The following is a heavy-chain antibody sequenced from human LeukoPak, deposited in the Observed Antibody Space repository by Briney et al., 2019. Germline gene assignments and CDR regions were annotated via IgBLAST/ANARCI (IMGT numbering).Heavy chain of an antibody. CDR3: ARDPNGDYIGAFEI. J-gene: IGHJ3*02. CDR2: INSDGSST. D-gene: IGHD4-17*01. CDR1: GFTFSSYW. Sequence: GGSLRLSCAASGFTFSSYWMHWVRQAPGKGLVWVSRINSDGSSTSYAHSVKSRFTISRDNSKNTLYLQMSSLRAEDTAVYYCARDPNGDYIGAFEIWGQGTMVTVSS. V-gene: IGHV3-74*01.